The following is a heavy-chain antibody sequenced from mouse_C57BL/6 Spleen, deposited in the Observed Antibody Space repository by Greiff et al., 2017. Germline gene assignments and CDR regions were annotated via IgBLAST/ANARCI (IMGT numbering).Heavy chain of an antibody. CDR1: GYTFTSYW. CDR3: ARRGEVARNPFAY. D-gene: IGHD3-1*01. V-gene: IGHV1-55*01. Sequence: QVQLQQPGAELVKPGASVKMSCKASGYTFTSYWITWVKQRPGQGLEWIGDIYPGSGSTNYNEKFKSKATLTVDTSSSTAYMQLSSLTSEDSAVYDCARRGEVARNPFAYWGQGTLVTVSA. CDR2: IYPGSGST. J-gene: IGHJ3*01.